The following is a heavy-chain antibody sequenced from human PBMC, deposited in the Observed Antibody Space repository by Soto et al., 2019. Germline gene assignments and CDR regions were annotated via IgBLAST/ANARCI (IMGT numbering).Heavy chain of an antibody. CDR1: GYSISSGYY. CDR3: ARKIAAMVFPFDY. J-gene: IGHJ4*02. D-gene: IGHD5-18*01. V-gene: IGHV4-38-2*01. CDR2: IYHSGST. Sequence: PSETLSLTCAVSGYSISSGYYWGWIRQPPGKGLEWIGSIYHSGSTYYNPSLKSRVTISVDTSKNQFSLKLSSVTAADTAVYYCARKIAAMVFPFDYWGQGTLVTVSS.